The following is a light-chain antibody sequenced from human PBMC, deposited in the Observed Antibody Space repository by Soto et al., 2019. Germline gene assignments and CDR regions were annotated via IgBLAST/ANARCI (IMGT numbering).Light chain of an antibody. V-gene: IGKV1-17*01. Sequence: DIEMTQSPSSLSASVGDRVTITCRATQTVSRFLNCYQHKPGKAPNLLIYAASSLQSGVPSRFSGSGSGADFTLTISSLQPEDFATYYCLQHKSYLWTFGQGTKVDIK. CDR3: LQHKSYLWT. CDR1: QTVSRF. J-gene: IGKJ1*01. CDR2: AAS.